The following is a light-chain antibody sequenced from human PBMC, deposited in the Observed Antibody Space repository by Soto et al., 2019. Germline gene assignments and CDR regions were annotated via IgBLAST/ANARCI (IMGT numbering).Light chain of an antibody. Sequence: EIVLTQSPGTLSLSPGERATLSCRASQSVSSDYLAWYQQKPGQTPKVLIYRASSMATGIPDRFSGSGSGTDFTLTISRLEPEDFAVYYCQQYGSSPLTFGGGTKVEIK. J-gene: IGKJ4*01. CDR3: QQYGSSPLT. V-gene: IGKV3-20*01. CDR1: QSVSSDY. CDR2: RAS.